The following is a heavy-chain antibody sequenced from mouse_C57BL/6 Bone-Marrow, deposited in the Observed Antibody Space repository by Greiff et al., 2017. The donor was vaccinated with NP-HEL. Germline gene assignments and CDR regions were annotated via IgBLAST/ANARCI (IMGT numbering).Heavy chain of an antibody. V-gene: IGHV5-12*01. J-gene: IGHJ4*01. D-gene: IGHD1-1*01. CDR1: GFTFSDYY. CDR2: ISNGGGST. Sequence: EVKVEESGGGLVQPGGSLKLSCAASGFTFSDYYMYWVRQTPEKRLEWVAYISNGGGSTYYPDTVKGRFTISRDNAKNTLYLQMSRLKSEDTAMYYCARHRDYGSSYDYYAMDYWGQGTSVTVSS. CDR3: ARHRDYGSSYDYYAMDY.